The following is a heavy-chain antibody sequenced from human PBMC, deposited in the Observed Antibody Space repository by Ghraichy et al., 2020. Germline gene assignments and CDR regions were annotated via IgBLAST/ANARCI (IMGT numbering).Heavy chain of an antibody. CDR2: ISFGGNIK. D-gene: IGHD3-22*01. V-gene: IGHV3-30-3*01. CDR3: AGSRDSAWHNFDY. Sequence: GESLNISCVGSGFNFSNYVLHWVRQAPDKGLEWVAVISFGGNIKHYADSVKGRFTISRDNSKNTLYLQMDSLRAEDTAVFHCAGSRDSAWHNFDYWGQGTLVTVS. J-gene: IGHJ4*02. CDR1: GFNFSNYV.